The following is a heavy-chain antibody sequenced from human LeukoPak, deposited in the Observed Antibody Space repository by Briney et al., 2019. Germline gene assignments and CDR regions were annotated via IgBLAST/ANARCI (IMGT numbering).Heavy chain of an antibody. V-gene: IGHV4-34*01. CDR1: GGSFSGYY. Sequence: SETLSLTCAVYGGSFSGYYWSWIRQPPGKGLEWIGEINHSGSTNYNPSLKSRVTISVDTSKNQFSLKLSSVTAADTAVYYRAMYRGYDPPFDYWGQGTLVTVSS. CDR3: AMYRGYDPPFDY. J-gene: IGHJ4*02. CDR2: INHSGST. D-gene: IGHD5-12*01.